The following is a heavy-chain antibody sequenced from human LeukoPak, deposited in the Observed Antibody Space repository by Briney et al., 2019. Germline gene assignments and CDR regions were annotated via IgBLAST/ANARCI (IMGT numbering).Heavy chain of an antibody. V-gene: IGHV3-23*01. CDR2: ISKSGGNT. Sequence: GGSLRLSCAASGFTFSSYAMSWVRQAPGKGLEWVSAISKSGGNTYYADSVKGRLTISGDNSKNTQYLQMNSLRAEDTAVYYCATSWGPDTSTSRWGRDGVDVWGQGTTVTVSS. J-gene: IGHJ6*02. CDR3: ATSWGPDTSTSRWGRDGVDV. CDR1: GFTFSSYA. D-gene: IGHD3-16*01.